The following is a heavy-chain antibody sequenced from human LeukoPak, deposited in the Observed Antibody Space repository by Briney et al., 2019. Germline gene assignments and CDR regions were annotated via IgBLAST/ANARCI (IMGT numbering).Heavy chain of an antibody. CDR2: ISGSGGST. Sequence: TGGSLRLSCAASGCTFSSYAMSWVRQAPGKGLEWVSAISGSGGSTYYADSVKGRFTISRDNAKNSLYLQMNSLRAEDTAVYYCARVYHGSGSHDYWGQGTLVTVSS. D-gene: IGHD3-10*01. J-gene: IGHJ4*02. V-gene: IGHV3-23*01. CDR1: GCTFSSYA. CDR3: ARVYHGSGSHDY.